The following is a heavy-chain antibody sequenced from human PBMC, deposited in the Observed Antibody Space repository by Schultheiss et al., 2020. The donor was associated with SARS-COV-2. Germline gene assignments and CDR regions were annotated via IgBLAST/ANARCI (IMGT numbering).Heavy chain of an antibody. CDR3: ARETVIGRNWFDP. D-gene: IGHD4-17*01. CDR2: ISYDGSNK. Sequence: GSLRLSCAASGFTFSSYAMHWVRQAPGKGLEWVAVISYDGSNKYYADSVKGRFTISRDNSKNTLYLQMNSLRAEDTAVYYCARETVIGRNWFDPWGQGTLVSVSS. V-gene: IGHV3-30*01. CDR1: GFTFSSYA. J-gene: IGHJ5*02.